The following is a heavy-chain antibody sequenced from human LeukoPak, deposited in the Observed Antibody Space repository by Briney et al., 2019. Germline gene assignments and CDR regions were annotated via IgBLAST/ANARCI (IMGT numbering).Heavy chain of an antibody. CDR1: GYSISSGYY. J-gene: IGHJ6*03. CDR3: ARHGRDYDFWSGYSHPDYYYYMDV. V-gene: IGHV4-38-2*01. CDR2: IYHSGST. Sequence: PSETLSLTCAVSGYSISSGYYWGWIRQPPGKGLEWIGSIYHSGSTYYDPSLKSRVTISVDTSKNQFSLKLSSVTAADTAVYYCARHGRDYDFWSGYSHPDYYYYMDVWGKGTTVTVSS. D-gene: IGHD3-3*01.